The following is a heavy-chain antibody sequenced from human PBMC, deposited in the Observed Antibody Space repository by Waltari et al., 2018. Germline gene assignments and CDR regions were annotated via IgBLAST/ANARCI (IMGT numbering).Heavy chain of an antibody. CDR2: LSASGHVS. J-gene: IGHJ2*01. D-gene: IGHD2-2*01. Sequence: QLLESGGGMVQPGKSLRLSCVASGFTFRDHPMSWVRQRPGEGLEWVSSLSASGHVSYYTASVKGRFVISRDNSKNTLFLHLNAVTVGDTAIFYCAKNATLGRARYFDLWGRGTLVTVSP. CDR1: GFTFRDHP. CDR3: AKNATLGRARYFDL. V-gene: IGHV3-23*01.